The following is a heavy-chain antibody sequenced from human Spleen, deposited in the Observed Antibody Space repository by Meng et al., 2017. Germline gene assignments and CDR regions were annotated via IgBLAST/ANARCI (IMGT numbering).Heavy chain of an antibody. J-gene: IGHJ4*02. Sequence: AVISYDGSNKYYADSVKGRFTISRDNSKNTLNLQLNSLRAEDMAVYYCGRVPRDSSAFDYWGQGTLVTVSS. CDR3: GRVPRDSSAFDY. V-gene: IGHV3-30*03. D-gene: IGHD3-22*01. CDR2: ISYDGSNK.